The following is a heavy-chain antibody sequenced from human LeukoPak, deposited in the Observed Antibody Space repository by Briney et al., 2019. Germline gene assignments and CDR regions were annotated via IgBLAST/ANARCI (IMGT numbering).Heavy chain of an antibody. CDR1: GFTFSSYG. CDR2: IWYDGSNK. J-gene: IGHJ4*02. D-gene: IGHD6-19*01. V-gene: IGHV3-33*01. CDR3: ARLHPDSSGWYPFDC. Sequence: GRSLRLSCAASGFTFSSYGMHWVRQAPGKGLEWVAVIWYDGSNKYYADSVKGRFTISRDNSKNTLYLQMNSLRAEDTAVYYCARLHPDSSGWYPFDCWGQGTLVTVSS.